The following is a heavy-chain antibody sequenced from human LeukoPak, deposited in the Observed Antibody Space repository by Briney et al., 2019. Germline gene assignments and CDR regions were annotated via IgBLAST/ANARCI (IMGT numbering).Heavy chain of an antibody. CDR2: INWSGRST. CDR3: AREGNDYYYDQ. V-gene: IGHV3-20*04. Sequence: PGGSLRLSCTASGFNFEDYDMTWVRQVPGKGLEWVSGINWSGRSTGYADSVKGRFTISRDNAKNSLYLQVASLRGDDTATYYCAREGNDYYYDQWGQGTLVTVSP. J-gene: IGHJ4*02. CDR1: GFNFEDYD. D-gene: IGHD3-16*01.